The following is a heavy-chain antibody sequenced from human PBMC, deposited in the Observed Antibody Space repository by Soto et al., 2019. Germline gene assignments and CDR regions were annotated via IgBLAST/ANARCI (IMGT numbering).Heavy chain of an antibody. CDR2: ITPSTGGT. J-gene: IGHJ4*02. D-gene: IGHD2-15*01. Sequence: GASVKVSCKASGYTFLDYYIHWVRQAPGQGLEWMGWITPSTGGTNFAPKFKGRLTLTTDTSISTAYMKLSGLRSDDTAVYYCARVVIRMAIQSIDSWGPGSLVTVSS. V-gene: IGHV1-2*02. CDR3: ARVVIRMAIQSIDS. CDR1: GYTFLDYY.